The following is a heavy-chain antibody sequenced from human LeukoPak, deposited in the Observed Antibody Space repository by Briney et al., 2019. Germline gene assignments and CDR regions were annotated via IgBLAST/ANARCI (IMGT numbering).Heavy chain of an antibody. D-gene: IGHD1-26*01. CDR2: ISGSGGST. CDR3: ARDRGSLRYYYYGMDV. V-gene: IGHV3-23*01. J-gene: IGHJ6*02. CDR1: GFTFSSYA. Sequence: SGGSLRLSCAASGFTFSSYAMSWVRQAPGKGLEWVSAISGSGGSTYYADSVKGRFTISRDNSKNTLYLQMNSLRAEDTAVYYCARDRGSLRYYYYGMDVWGQGTTVTVSS.